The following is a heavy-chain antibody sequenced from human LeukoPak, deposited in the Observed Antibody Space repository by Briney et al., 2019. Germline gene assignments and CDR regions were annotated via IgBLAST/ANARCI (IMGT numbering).Heavy chain of an antibody. CDR3: ARRAALLRYFDWLPRGYMDV. V-gene: IGHV4-34*01. CDR2: INHSGST. J-gene: IGHJ6*03. Sequence: PSETLSLTCAVYGGSFSGYYWSWLRQPPGKGLEWIGEINHSGSTNYNPSLKSRVTISVDTSNNQFSLKLSSLTPADTAVYYCARRAALLRYFDWLPRGYMDVWGKGATVTISS. D-gene: IGHD3-9*01. CDR1: GGSFSGYY.